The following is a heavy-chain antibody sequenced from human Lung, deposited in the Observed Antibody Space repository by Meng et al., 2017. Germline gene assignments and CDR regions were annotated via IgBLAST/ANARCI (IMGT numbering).Heavy chain of an antibody. J-gene: IGHJ3*02. CDR1: GGSINSYY. D-gene: IGHD2-2*01. Sequence: GSLRLSCTVSGGSINSYYWNWIRQTAGKGLEWIGRVQTSGSTNYNPSLKSRVTMSVDTSKNQFSLKVSSVTAADTAVYYCARDFGQLHDALDIWGQGTMVTVS. CDR2: VQTSGST. V-gene: IGHV4-4*07. CDR3: ARDFGQLHDALDI.